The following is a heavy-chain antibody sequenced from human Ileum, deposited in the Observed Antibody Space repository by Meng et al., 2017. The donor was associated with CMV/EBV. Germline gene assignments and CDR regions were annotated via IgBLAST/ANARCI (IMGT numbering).Heavy chain of an antibody. CDR1: GYSFTSYW. D-gene: IGHD2-2*01. Sequence: SGYSFTSYWIGWVRQMPGKGLEWMGIIYPGDSDTRYSPSFQGQVTISADKSISTAYLQWSSLKASDTAMYYCARPSGPAAAGGGMDVWGQGTTVTVSS. CDR2: IYPGDSDT. CDR3: ARPSGPAAAGGGMDV. J-gene: IGHJ6*02. V-gene: IGHV5-51*01.